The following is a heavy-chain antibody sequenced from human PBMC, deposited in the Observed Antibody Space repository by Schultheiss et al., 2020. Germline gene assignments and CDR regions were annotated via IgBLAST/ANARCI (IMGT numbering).Heavy chain of an antibody. CDR2: IYYSGST. CDR3: ARDGRVVVPAAQYYYYYGMDV. J-gene: IGHJ6*02. CDR1: GGSISSGGYY. D-gene: IGHD2-2*01. Sequence: SETLSLTCTVSGGSISSGGYYWSWIRQHPGKGLEWIGYIYYSGSTYYNPSLKSRVTISVDTSKNQFSLKLSSVTAADTAVYYCARDGRVVVPAAQYYYYYGMDVWGQGTTVTVSS. V-gene: IGHV4-31*03.